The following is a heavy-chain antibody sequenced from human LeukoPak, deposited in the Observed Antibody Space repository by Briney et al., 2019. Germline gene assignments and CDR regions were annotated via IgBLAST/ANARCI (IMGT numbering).Heavy chain of an antibody. Sequence: GSLRLSCAASGFTFSDYAMHWVRQAPGKGLEWLTFITGDGNIKFHADFVKGRFSVSRDNSKNTQYLQMTSLRPEDTAVYYCAKERLYSGSSFSYWGQGTLVTVSS. CDR2: ITGDGNIK. D-gene: IGHD1-26*01. CDR3: AKERLYSGSSFSY. CDR1: GFTFSDYA. J-gene: IGHJ4*02. V-gene: IGHV3-30*02.